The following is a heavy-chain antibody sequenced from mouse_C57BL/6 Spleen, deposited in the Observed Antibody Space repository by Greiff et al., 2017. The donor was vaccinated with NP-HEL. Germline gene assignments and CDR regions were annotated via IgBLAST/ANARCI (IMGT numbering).Heavy chain of an antibody. CDR2: IHPNSGST. CDR1: GYTFTSYW. Sequence: VQLQQSGAELVKPGASVKLSCKASGYTFTSYWMHWVKQRPGQGLEWIGMIHPNSGSTNYNEKFKSKATLTVDKSSSTAYMQLSSLTYEDSAVYYCAALSRIPFADWGQGTLVTVSA. V-gene: IGHV1-64*01. CDR3: AALSRIPFAD. J-gene: IGHJ3*01.